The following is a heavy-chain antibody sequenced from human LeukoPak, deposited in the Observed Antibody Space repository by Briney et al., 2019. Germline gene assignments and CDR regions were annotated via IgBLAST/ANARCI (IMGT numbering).Heavy chain of an antibody. CDR3: AEDLITVTTPYFDY. CDR2: ISGSGGST. J-gene: IGHJ4*02. V-gene: IGHV3-23*01. CDR1: GFTFSSYA. Sequence: GGSLRLSCAASGFTFSSYAMSWVRQAPGKGLEWVSAISGSGGSTYYADSVKGRFSISRDNSKNTLYLQMNSLRAEDTAVYYCAEDLITVTTPYFDYWGQGTLVTVSS. D-gene: IGHD4-17*01.